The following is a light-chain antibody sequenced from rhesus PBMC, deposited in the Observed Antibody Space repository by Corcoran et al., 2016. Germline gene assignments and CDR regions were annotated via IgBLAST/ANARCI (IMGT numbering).Light chain of an antibody. CDR3: QQHNSYPRT. V-gene: IGKV1-33*02. CDR2: GAS. J-gene: IGKJ1*01. Sequence: DIQMTQSPSSLSASVGDTVTITCQASQGISKYLACYQQKPGKAPKLLMYGASTLQSGVPSRFSGSGSGKELTPAISSLQPEDFATYYGQQHNSYPRTFGQGTKVEIK. CDR1: QGISKY.